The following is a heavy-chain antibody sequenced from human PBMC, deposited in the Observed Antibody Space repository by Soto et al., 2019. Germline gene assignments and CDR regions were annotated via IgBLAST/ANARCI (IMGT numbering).Heavy chain of an antibody. CDR3: ARLAVVTDHYYYYGMDV. J-gene: IGHJ6*02. CDR1: GYSFTSYW. Sequence: GESLKISCKGSGYSFTSYWISWVRQMPGKGLEWMGRIDPSDSYTNYSPSFQGHVTISADKSISTAYLQWSSPKASDTAMYYCARLAVVTDHYYYYGMDVWGQGTTVTVSS. D-gene: IGHD2-15*01. CDR2: IDPSDSYT. V-gene: IGHV5-10-1*01.